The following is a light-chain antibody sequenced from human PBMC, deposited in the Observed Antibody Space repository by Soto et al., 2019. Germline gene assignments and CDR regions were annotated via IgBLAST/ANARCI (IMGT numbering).Light chain of an antibody. V-gene: IGLV2-8*01. CDR3: SSYAGSKPVI. CDR2: EVS. J-gene: IGLJ2*01. Sequence: QSALTQPPSASGSPGQSVTISCTGTSSDVGGYKYVFWYQQHPGKAPKLLIYEVSQRPSGVPDRFSGSKSGNTASLTVSGLQAEDEADYYCSSYAGSKPVIFGGGTKLTVL. CDR1: SSDVGGYKY.